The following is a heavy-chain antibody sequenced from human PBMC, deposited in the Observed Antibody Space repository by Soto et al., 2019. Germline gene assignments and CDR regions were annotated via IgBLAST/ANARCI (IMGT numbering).Heavy chain of an antibody. D-gene: IGHD2-15*01. CDR3: ARDDRYTSDFSGGSCYGMDV. V-gene: IGHV1-69*01. J-gene: IGHJ6*02. CDR2: IIPIFGTA. CDR1: GGTFSSYA. Sequence: QVQLVQSGAEVKKPGSSVKVSCKASGGTFSSYAISWVRQAPGQGLEWMGGIIPIFGTANYAQKFQGRVTITADESTSTAYRELSSLRSEDTAVYYCARDDRYTSDFSGGSCYGMDVWGQGTTVTVSS.